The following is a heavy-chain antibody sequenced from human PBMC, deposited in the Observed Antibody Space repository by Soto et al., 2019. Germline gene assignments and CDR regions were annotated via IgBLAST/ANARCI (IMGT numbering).Heavy chain of an antibody. Sequence: HPGGSLRLSCAASGFTFSSYAMSWVRQAPGKGLEWVSAISGSGGSTYYADSVKGRFTISRDNSKNTLYLQMNSLRAEDTAVYYCAKRRGLWLGMDYWGQGTLVTVSS. D-gene: IGHD5-18*01. CDR2: ISGSGGST. CDR1: GFTFSSYA. V-gene: IGHV3-23*01. J-gene: IGHJ4*02. CDR3: AKRRGLWLGMDY.